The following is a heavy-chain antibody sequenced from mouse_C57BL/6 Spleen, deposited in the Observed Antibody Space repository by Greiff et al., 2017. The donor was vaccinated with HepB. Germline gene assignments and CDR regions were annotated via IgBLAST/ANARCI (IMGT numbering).Heavy chain of an antibody. CDR2: ISSGGSYT. J-gene: IGHJ2*01. Sequence: KLMESGGDLVKPGGSLKLSCAASGFTFSSYGMSWVRQTPDKRLEWVATISSGGSYTYYPDSVKGRFTISRDNAKNTLYLQMSSLKSEDTAMYYCARPTTVVATGGYFDYWGQGTTLTVSS. V-gene: IGHV5-6*02. CDR3: ARPTTVVATGGYFDY. CDR1: GFTFSSYG. D-gene: IGHD1-1*01.